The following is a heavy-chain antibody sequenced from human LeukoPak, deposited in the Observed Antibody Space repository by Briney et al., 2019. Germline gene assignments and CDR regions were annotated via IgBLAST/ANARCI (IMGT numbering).Heavy chain of an antibody. D-gene: IGHD1-1*01. V-gene: IGHV3-7*04. CDR3: ARGDDFSGDH. CDR1: GFTFSNFW. CDR2: IHPEGNEK. Sequence: GGSLRLSCAVSGFTFSNFWMSLVRQAPGRGLEWVANIHPEGNEKYHVESVKGRFTISRDNAKNSLFLQMNGLRVEDTAVYYCARGDDFSGDHWGQGTLVTVSS. J-gene: IGHJ4*02.